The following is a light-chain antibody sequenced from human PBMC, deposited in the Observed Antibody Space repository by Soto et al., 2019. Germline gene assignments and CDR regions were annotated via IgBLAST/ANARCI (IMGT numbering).Light chain of an antibody. J-gene: IGLJ1*01. Sequence: QPVLTQPPSVSGAPGQRVTISCTGSSSNIGAGYDVRWYQQLPGTAPKLLIYGNSNRPSGVPDRFSGSKSGTSASLAITGLQAEDEADYYCQSYDSSLSGYVFGTGTQLTVL. CDR2: GNS. CDR1: SSNIGAGYD. V-gene: IGLV1-40*01. CDR3: QSYDSSLSGYV.